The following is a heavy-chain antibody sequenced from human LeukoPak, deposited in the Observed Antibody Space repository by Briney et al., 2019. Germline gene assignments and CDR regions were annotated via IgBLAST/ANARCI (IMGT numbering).Heavy chain of an antibody. V-gene: IGHV4-31*03. Sequence: SETLSLTCTVSGGSISSGGYYWSWIRQHPGKGLEWIGEINHSGSTNYNPSLKSRVTISVDTSKNQFSLKLSSVTAADTAVYYCARGWAVAADWYFDLWGRGTLVTVSS. CDR2: INHSGST. J-gene: IGHJ2*01. CDR3: ARGWAVAADWYFDL. D-gene: IGHD6-19*01. CDR1: GGSISSGGYY.